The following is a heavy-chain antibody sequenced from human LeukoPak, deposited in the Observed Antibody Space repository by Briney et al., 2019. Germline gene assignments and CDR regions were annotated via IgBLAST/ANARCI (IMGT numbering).Heavy chain of an antibody. CDR2: ISSSNYI. D-gene: IGHD6-13*01. V-gene: IGHV3-21*01. J-gene: IGHJ4*02. Sequence: RGSLRLSCAASGFTFSSYSMNWVRQAPGKGLEWVSSISSSNYIYYADSVKGRFTISRDNAKNSLYLQMNSLRAEDTAVYYCAREGRVAAADTFDYWGQGTLVTVSS. CDR1: GFTFSSYS. CDR3: AREGRVAAADTFDY.